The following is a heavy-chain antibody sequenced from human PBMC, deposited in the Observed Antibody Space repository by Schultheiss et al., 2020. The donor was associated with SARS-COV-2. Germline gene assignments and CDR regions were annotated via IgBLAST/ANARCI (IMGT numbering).Heavy chain of an antibody. D-gene: IGHD3-3*01. V-gene: IGHV3-74*01. CDR1: GFTFSSYA. CDR3: AKDGELGITIFGVVIDHEDYYYGMDV. Sequence: GGSLRLSCAASGFTFSSYAMHWVRQAPGKGLVWVSRINSDGSSTTYADSVKGRFTISRDNAKNTLYLQMNSLRAEDTAVYYCAKDGELGITIFGVVIDHEDYYYGMDVWGQGTTVTVSS. CDR2: INSDGSST. J-gene: IGHJ6*02.